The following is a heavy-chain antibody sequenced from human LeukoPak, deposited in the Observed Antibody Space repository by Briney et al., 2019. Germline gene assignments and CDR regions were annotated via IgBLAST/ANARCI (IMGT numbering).Heavy chain of an antibody. V-gene: IGHV3-7*01. Sequence: PGGSLRLSCAVSGFTFTDYWMNWVRQAPGKGLEWVASIRQDGGGKSYVDSVKGRFTISRDNTKSSLYLQINSLRAEDTAVYYCARDGTAAGIYFDLWGQGTLVTVSS. D-gene: IGHD6-13*01. CDR3: ARDGTAAGIYFDL. CDR2: IRQDGGGK. J-gene: IGHJ4*01. CDR1: GFTFTDYW.